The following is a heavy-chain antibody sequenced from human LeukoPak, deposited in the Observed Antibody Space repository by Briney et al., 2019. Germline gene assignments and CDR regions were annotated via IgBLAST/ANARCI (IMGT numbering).Heavy chain of an antibody. V-gene: IGHV3-30*02. CDR3: ARSPRRITMIVDAFDI. CDR1: GFTFSSYG. Sequence: GGSLRLSCAASGFTFSSYGMHRVRQAPGKGLEWVAFIRYDGSNKYYADSVKGRFTISRDNSKNTLYLQMNSLRAEDTAVYYCARSPRRITMIVDAFDIWGQGTMVTVSS. CDR2: IRYDGSNK. J-gene: IGHJ3*02. D-gene: IGHD3-22*01.